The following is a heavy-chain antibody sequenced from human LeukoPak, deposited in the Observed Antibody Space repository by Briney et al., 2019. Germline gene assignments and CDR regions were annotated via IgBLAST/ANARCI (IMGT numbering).Heavy chain of an antibody. CDR1: GYTFTNHY. CDR3: ARAPFYDFWSGYSKYYFDY. J-gene: IGHJ4*02. CDR2: INPNSGGT. D-gene: IGHD3-3*01. Sequence: ASVKVSRTASGYTFTNHYMHWVRQAPGQGLEWMWWINPNSGGTNYAQKFHGRVTMTRDTSISTAYMELSSMRSEDTAVYYCARAPFYDFWSGYSKYYFDYWCQGTLVPVSS. V-gene: IGHV1-2*02.